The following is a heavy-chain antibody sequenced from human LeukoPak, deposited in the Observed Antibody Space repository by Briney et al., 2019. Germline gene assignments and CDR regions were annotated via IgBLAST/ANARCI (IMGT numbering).Heavy chain of an antibody. J-gene: IGHJ3*02. CDR3: AKVLVVTATEDAFDI. V-gene: IGHV3-9*01. Sequence: GRSLRLSCAASGFTFDDYAMHWVRQAPGKGLEWVSGISWNSGSIGYADSVKGRFTISRDNAKNSPYLQMNSLRAEGTALYYCAKVLVVTATEDAFDIWGQGTMVTVSS. CDR1: GFTFDDYA. CDR2: ISWNSGSI. D-gene: IGHD2-21*02.